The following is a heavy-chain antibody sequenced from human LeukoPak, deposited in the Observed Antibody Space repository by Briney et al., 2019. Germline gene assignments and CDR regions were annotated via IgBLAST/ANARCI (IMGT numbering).Heavy chain of an antibody. Sequence: GGSLRLSCAASGFTFSSYWVHWVRQAPGKGLVRVSRINSDGSSTSYADSVKGRFTISRDNSKNTLYLQMNSLRGEDTAVYYCAKAPANYVDTAMGTFDYWGQGTLVTVSS. J-gene: IGHJ4*02. V-gene: IGHV3-74*01. D-gene: IGHD5-18*01. CDR3: AKAPANYVDTAMGTFDY. CDR1: GFTFSSYW. CDR2: INSDGSST.